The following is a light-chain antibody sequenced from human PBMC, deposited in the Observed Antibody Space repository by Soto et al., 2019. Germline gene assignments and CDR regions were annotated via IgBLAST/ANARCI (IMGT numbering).Light chain of an antibody. V-gene: IGKV3-20*01. J-gene: IGKJ1*01. Sequence: EIVLTQSPGTLSLSPGERATLSCRASQSVSGTFLAWYQQKPGQPPRLLIYGASSRANGIPDRFAGSGSGTQLTLTISRLETEDFAVYYCHQYGGSPKGTFGQGTKVEIK. CDR3: HQYGGSPKGT. CDR2: GAS. CDR1: QSVSGTF.